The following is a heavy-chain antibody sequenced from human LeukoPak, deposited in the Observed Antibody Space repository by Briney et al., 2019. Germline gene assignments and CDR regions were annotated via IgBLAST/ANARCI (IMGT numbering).Heavy chain of an antibody. CDR2: IYTGDSDT. D-gene: IGHD1-26*01. Sequence: GESLKISCKASGYTFTSFFIGWVRQMPGQGLEWMGIIYTGDSDTRYSPSFQGQVTISVDKSISTAYLQWRSLKASDTAMYYCAGGELGLMSDYWGQGTLVTVSS. J-gene: IGHJ4*02. CDR1: GYTFTSFF. CDR3: AGGELGLMSDY. V-gene: IGHV5-51*01.